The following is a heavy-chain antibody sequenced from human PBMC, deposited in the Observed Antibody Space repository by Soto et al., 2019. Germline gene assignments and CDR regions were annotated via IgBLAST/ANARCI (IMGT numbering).Heavy chain of an antibody. CDR1: GFLFSNYA. D-gene: IGHD6-13*01. Sequence: GGSLRLSCAASGFLFSNYAMTWVRQGAGKGLEWVSSISGGGGRTYYAGSVKGRFTISRDNSKDAVYLQMNTLRAEDTAIYYCAKHIAAALFYYGMDVWGQGTTVTLSS. CDR3: AKHIAAALFYYGMDV. V-gene: IGHV3-23*01. CDR2: ISGGGGRT. J-gene: IGHJ6*02.